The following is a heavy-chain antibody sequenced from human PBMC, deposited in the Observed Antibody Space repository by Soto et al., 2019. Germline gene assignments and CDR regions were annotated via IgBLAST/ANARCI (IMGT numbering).Heavy chain of an antibody. Sequence: GGSLRLSCAASGFTFSSYGMHWVRQAPGKGLEWVAVISYDGSNKYYADSVKGRFTISRDNSKNTLYLQMNSLRAEDTAVYYCAKSYYYGSGSYGDMDVWGKGTTVTVSS. V-gene: IGHV3-30*18. CDR3: AKSYYYGSGSYGDMDV. CDR2: ISYDGSNK. CDR1: GFTFSSYG. J-gene: IGHJ6*03. D-gene: IGHD3-10*01.